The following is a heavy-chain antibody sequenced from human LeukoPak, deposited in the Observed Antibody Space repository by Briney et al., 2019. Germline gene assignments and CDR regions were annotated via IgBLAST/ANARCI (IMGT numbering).Heavy chain of an antibody. D-gene: IGHD5-18*01. Sequence: ASVKVSCKASGYTFTSYGISWVRQAPGQGLEWMGWISAYNGNTNYAQKLQGRVTMTTDTSTSTAYMELRTLRSDDTAVYYCASRKRGYSYGTDAFDIWGQGTMVTVSS. CDR3: ASRKRGYSYGTDAFDI. V-gene: IGHV1-18*01. CDR2: ISAYNGNT. J-gene: IGHJ3*02. CDR1: GYTFTSYG.